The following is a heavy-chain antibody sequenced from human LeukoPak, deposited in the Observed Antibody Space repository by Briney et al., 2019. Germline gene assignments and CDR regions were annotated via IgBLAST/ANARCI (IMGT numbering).Heavy chain of an antibody. CDR1: GYTFTSYG. Sequence: GASVKVSCKASGYTFTSYGISWVRQAPGQGLEWMGWISAYNGNTNYAQKLQGRVTMTTDTSTSTAYMELRSLRSDDTAVYYCARERFWFGELSSAFDIWGQGTMVTVSS. D-gene: IGHD3-10*01. V-gene: IGHV1-18*01. J-gene: IGHJ3*02. CDR3: ARERFWFGELSSAFDI. CDR2: ISAYNGNT.